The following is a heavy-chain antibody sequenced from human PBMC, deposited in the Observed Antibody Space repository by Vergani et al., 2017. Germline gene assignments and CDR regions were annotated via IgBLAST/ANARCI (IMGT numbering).Heavy chain of an antibody. CDR3: ARAPGRRCSGGSCYSSFRWFDP. D-gene: IGHD2-15*01. CDR2: MNPKSGNS. J-gene: IGHJ5*02. CDR1: GYPFSSTA. Sequence: QVQLVQSASELKKPGASVKLSCKTSGYPFSSTAIHWVRQAAGQGLEWMGWMNPKSGNSGFAQKFQGRVTMTRDTSISTAYMELNSLTSEDTAVYYCARAPGRRCSGGSCYSSFRWFDPWGQGTLVTVFS. V-gene: IGHV1-8*01.